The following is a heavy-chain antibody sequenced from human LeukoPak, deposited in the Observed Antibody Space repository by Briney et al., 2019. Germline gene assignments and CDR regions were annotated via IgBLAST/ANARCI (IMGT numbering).Heavy chain of an antibody. Sequence: GESLKISCKGSGYSFTSYWIGWVRQMPGKGLEWMGIIYPGDSDTRYSPSFQGQVTNSADKSISTAYLQWSSLKASDSAMDYCARRDNDFWSGYNNWFDPWGQGTLVTVSS. V-gene: IGHV5-51*01. CDR1: GYSFTSYW. D-gene: IGHD3-3*01. J-gene: IGHJ5*02. CDR3: ARRDNDFWSGYNNWFDP. CDR2: IYPGDSDT.